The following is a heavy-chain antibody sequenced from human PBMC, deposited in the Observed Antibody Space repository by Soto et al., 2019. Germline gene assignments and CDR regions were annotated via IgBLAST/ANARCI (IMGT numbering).Heavy chain of an antibody. CDR1: GYTFTSYY. Sequence: ASVKVSCKASGYTFTSYYIHWVRQAPGQGLEWMGIINPTGGSTSYAQKFQGRVTMTRDTSTTTVYMELSSLTSEDTAVYYCARGGDGYNFGAVYWGQGTPVTVSS. V-gene: IGHV1-46*01. CDR3: ARGGDGYNFGAVY. J-gene: IGHJ4*02. D-gene: IGHD2-21*01. CDR2: INPTGGST.